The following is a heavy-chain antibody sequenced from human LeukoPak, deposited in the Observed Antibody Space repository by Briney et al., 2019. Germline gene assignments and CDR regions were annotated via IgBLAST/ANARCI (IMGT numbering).Heavy chain of an antibody. CDR2: IYYRGST. J-gene: IGHJ4*02. Sequence: SETLSLTCTVSGGSISSYYWSWIRQPPGKGLEWIGYIYYRGSTNYNPSLKSRVTISVDTSKNQFSLNLSSVTAADTAVYYCARGVYGDYFDYWGQGTLVTVSS. V-gene: IGHV4-59*01. CDR3: ARGVYGDYFDY. D-gene: IGHD4-17*01. CDR1: GGSISSYY.